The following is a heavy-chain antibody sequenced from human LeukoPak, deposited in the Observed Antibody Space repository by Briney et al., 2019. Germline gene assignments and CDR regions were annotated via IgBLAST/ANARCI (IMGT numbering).Heavy chain of an antibody. D-gene: IGHD7-27*01. CDR3: ARGDGVPATGRYYYYGMDV. V-gene: IGHV4-59*01. Sequence: SETLSLTCTVSGGSISSYYWSWIRQPPGKGLEWIGYIYYSGSTNYNPSLKSRVTISVDTSKNQFSPKLSSVTAADTAVYYCARGDGVPATGRYYYYGMDVWGQGTTVTVSS. CDR1: GGSISSYY. J-gene: IGHJ6*02. CDR2: IYYSGST.